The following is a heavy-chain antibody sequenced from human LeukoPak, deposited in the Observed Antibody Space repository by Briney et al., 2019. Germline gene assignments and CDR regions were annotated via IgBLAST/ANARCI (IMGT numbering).Heavy chain of an antibody. V-gene: IGHV4-4*02. Sequence: PSGTLSLTCTVSGGSISSSYWWSWVRQPPGKGLEWIAEIHHSGSANYNPSLKSRVTISVDKSNNQFSLNLSSVTAADTAVYYCARQGDYVVDYWGQGTLVTVSS. CDR3: ARQGDYVVDY. CDR2: IHHSGSA. D-gene: IGHD3-16*01. CDR1: GGSISSSYW. J-gene: IGHJ4*02.